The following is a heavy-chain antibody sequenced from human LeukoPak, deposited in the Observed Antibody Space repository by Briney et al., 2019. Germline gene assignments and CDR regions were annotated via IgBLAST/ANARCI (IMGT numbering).Heavy chain of an antibody. Sequence: GGSLRLSCAASGFTFSSYSMNWVRQAPGKGLEWVSYISSSRSTIYYADSVKGRFTISRDNAKNSLYLQMNSLRDEDTAVYYCAREDFSGIRCVDWNIPRGMDAWGQGTTVTVS. D-gene: IGHD3-9*01. J-gene: IGHJ6*02. CDR2: ISSSRSTI. V-gene: IGHV3-48*02. CDR1: GFTFSSYS. CDR3: AREDFSGIRCVDWNIPRGMDA.